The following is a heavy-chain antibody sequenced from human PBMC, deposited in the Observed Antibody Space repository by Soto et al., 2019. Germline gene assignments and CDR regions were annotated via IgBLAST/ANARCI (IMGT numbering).Heavy chain of an antibody. CDR1: GFTFSSYA. Sequence: GGSLRLSCAASGFTFSSYAMSWVRQAPGKGLGWVSAISGSGGSTYYADSVKGRFTISRDNSKNTLYLQMNSLRAEDTAVYYCAKDRFPKYYYGSGSYQFDYWGQGTLVTVSS. CDR2: ISGSGGST. V-gene: IGHV3-23*01. CDR3: AKDRFPKYYYGSGSYQFDY. D-gene: IGHD3-10*01. J-gene: IGHJ4*02.